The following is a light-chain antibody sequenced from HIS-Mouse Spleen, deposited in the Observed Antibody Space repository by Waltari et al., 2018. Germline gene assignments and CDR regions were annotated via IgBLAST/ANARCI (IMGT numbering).Light chain of an antibody. CDR1: SSDVGGYNY. CDR2: EGS. CDR3: SSYAGSNNLV. Sequence: QSALTQPPSASGSPGQSVTISCTGTSSDVGGYNYVSWYQQHPGKAPKLMSYEGSKRASGVTDCFSGSKAGNTASLTVAGLQAEDEADYYCSSYAGSNNLVFGGGTKLTVL. J-gene: IGLJ3*02. V-gene: IGLV2-8*01.